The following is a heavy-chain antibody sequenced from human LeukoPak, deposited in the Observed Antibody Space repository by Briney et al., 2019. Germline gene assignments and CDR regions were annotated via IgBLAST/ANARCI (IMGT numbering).Heavy chain of an antibody. V-gene: IGHV4-31*03. Sequence: SQTLSLTCTVSGGSISSGGYYWSWIRQHPGKGLEWIGYIYYSGSTYYNPSLKSRVTISVDTSKNQFSLKLSPVTAADTAVYYCARSGGVERWLQFSFDYWGQGTLVTVSS. CDR1: GGSISSGGYY. D-gene: IGHD5-24*01. CDR3: ARSGGVERWLQFSFDY. CDR2: IYYSGST. J-gene: IGHJ4*02.